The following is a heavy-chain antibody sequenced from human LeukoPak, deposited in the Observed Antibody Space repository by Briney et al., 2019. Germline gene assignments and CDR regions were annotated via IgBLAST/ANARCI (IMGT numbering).Heavy chain of an antibody. V-gene: IGHV5-51*01. J-gene: IGHJ4*02. CDR2: IYPGDSDT. D-gene: IGHD3-10*01. CDR1: GYSVTSYW. Sequence: GESLKISCKGSGYSVTSYWIGWVRQMPGKGLEWMGIIYPGDSDTRYSPSFQGQVTISADKSISTAYLQWSSLKASDTAMYYCARLTMVRGVISSVGYWGQGTLVTVSS. CDR3: ARLTMVRGVISSVGY.